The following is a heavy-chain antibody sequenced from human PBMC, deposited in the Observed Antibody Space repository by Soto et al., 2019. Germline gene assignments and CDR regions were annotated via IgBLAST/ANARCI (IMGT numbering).Heavy chain of an antibody. CDR3: ARDSRPTPPHYYYGMDV. Sequence: GGSLRLSCAASGFTFSSYSMNWVRQAPGKGLEWVSYISSSSSTIYYADSVKGRFTISRDNVKNSLYLQMNSLRDEDTAVYYCARDSRPTPPHYYYGMDVWGQGTTVTVSS. CDR2: ISSSSSTI. J-gene: IGHJ6*02. CDR1: GFTFSSYS. V-gene: IGHV3-48*02.